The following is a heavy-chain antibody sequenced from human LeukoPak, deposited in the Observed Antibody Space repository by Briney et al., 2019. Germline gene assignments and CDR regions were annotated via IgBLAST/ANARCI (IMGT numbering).Heavy chain of an antibody. Sequence: SETLSLTCAVYGGSFSRYYWSWIRQPPGKGLEWIGEINHSGSTNYNPSLKSRVTISVDTSKNQFSLKLSSVTAADTAVYYCARGKYYDFWSGYYTYWFDPWGQGTLVTVSS. D-gene: IGHD3-3*01. CDR1: GGSFSRYY. CDR3: ARGKYYDFWSGYYTYWFDP. J-gene: IGHJ5*02. V-gene: IGHV4-34*01. CDR2: INHSGST.